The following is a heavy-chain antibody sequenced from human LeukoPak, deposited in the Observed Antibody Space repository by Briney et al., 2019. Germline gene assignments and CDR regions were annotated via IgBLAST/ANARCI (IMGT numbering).Heavy chain of an antibody. CDR1: GGSISSSSYY. D-gene: IGHD3-3*01. CDR3: ARHLAPYTYYDFWSGYYNNWFDP. J-gene: IGHJ5*02. Sequence: PSETLSLTCTVSGGSISSSSYYWGWLRQPPGKGLGWLGSIYYSGSTYYNPSLKSRVTISVDTSKNQFSLKLSSVTAADTAVYYCARHLAPYTYYDFWSGYYNNWFDPWGQGTLVTVSS. V-gene: IGHV4-39*01. CDR2: IYYSGST.